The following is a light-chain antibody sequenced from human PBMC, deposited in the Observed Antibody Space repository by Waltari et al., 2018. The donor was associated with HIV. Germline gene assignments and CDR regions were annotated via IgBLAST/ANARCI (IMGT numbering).Light chain of an antibody. J-gene: IGKJ2*01. CDR2: AAT. CDR1: QNIQNY. Sequence: DIQMTQSPSALSASLGKRVTITCRSSQNIQNYVNWYQQKPGKAPKVLIYAATNGQSGVPSRFSGSGSGTEFTLSVASLEREDAATYFCQQSYSTPPYTFGQGTKVQI. CDR3: QQSYSTPPYT. V-gene: IGKV1-39*01.